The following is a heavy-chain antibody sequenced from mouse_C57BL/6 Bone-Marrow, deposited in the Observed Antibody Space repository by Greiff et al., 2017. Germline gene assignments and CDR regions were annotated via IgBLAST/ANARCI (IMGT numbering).Heavy chain of an antibody. Sequence: VQGVESGAELVKPGASVKMSCKASGYTFTTYPIEWMKQNHGKSLEWIGNFHPYNDDTKYNEKFKGKATLTVEKSSSTVYLELSRLTSDDSAVYYCATHYYGSPWFAYWGQGTLVTVSA. V-gene: IGHV1-47*01. CDR1: GYTFTTYP. D-gene: IGHD1-1*01. CDR3: ATHYYGSPWFAY. J-gene: IGHJ3*01. CDR2: FHPYNDDT.